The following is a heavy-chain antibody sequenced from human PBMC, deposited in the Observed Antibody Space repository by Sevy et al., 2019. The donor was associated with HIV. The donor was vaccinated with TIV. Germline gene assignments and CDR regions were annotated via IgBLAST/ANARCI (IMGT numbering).Heavy chain of an antibody. Sequence: SETLSLTYTVSGGSISSSSYYWGWIRQPPGKGLEWIGSIYYSGSTYYNPSLKSRVTISVDTSKNQFSLKLSPVTAADTAVYYCARQKITMVRGVILNWFDPWGQGTLVTVSS. D-gene: IGHD3-10*01. CDR1: GGSISSSSYY. V-gene: IGHV4-39*01. CDR2: IYYSGST. CDR3: ARQKITMVRGVILNWFDP. J-gene: IGHJ5*02.